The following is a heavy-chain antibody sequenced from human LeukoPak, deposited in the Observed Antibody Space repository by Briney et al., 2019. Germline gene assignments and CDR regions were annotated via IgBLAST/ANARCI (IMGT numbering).Heavy chain of an antibody. V-gene: IGHV1-46*01. CDR2: INPSGGST. CDR3: ARDGTVGAVDL. CDR1: GYTFTSYY. J-gene: IGHJ4*02. Sequence: AASVKVSCKASGYTFTSYYMHWVRQAPGQGLEWMGIINPSGGSTSYAQKFQGRVTMTRDMSTSTVYMELSSLRSEVTAVYYCARDGTVGAVDLWGQGTLVTVSS. D-gene: IGHD1-26*01.